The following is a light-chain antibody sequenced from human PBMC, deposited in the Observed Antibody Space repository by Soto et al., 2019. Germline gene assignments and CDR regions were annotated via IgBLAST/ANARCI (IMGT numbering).Light chain of an antibody. J-gene: IGLJ1*01. Sequence: QSALTQPASVSGSPGQSITISCTGTSSDVGGYNYVSWYQQLPGKAPKLMIYDVSNRPSGVSKRFSGSKSGNTASLTISGLQAEDEADYYCSSYTSSSPFVFGTGTKLTVL. V-gene: IGLV2-14*01. CDR2: DVS. CDR1: SSDVGGYNY. CDR3: SSYTSSSPFV.